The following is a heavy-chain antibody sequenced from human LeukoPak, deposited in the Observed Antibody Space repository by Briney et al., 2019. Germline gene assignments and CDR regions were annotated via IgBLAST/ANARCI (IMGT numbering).Heavy chain of an antibody. V-gene: IGHV4-34*01. CDR2: INHSGST. Sequence: SETLSLTCAVYGGSFSGYYWSWIRQPPGKGLEWIGEINHSGSTNYNPSLKSRVTISVDTSKNQFSLKLSSVTAADTAVYYCARHYYYYGMDVWGQGTTVTVSS. CDR1: GGSFSGYY. CDR3: ARHYYYYGMDV. J-gene: IGHJ6*02.